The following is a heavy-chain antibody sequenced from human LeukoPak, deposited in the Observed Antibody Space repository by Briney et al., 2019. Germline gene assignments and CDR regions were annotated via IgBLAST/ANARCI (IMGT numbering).Heavy chain of an antibody. CDR3: ATSRGYCGGDCYSAY. V-gene: IGHV1-8*01. Sequence: ASVKVSCKASGYTFTSYDINWVRQATGQGLEWMGWMNPNSGNTGYAQKFQGRVTMTRNTSISTAYMELSNLRSEDTAVYYCATSRGYCGGDCYSAYWGQGTLVTVSS. CDR1: GYTFTSYD. D-gene: IGHD2-21*02. CDR2: MNPNSGNT. J-gene: IGHJ4*02.